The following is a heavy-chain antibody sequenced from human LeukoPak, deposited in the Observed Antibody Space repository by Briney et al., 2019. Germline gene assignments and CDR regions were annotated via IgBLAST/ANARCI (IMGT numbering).Heavy chain of an antibody. CDR2: ISAYNGNT. D-gene: IGHD3-9*01. V-gene: IGHV1-18*01. CDR1: GYTFASYG. CDR3: ARVGPYYDILTGYYMGSVDY. Sequence: ASVKVSCKASGYTFASYGISWVRQAPGQGLEWMGWISAYNGNTNYAQKLQGRVTMTTDTSTSTAYMELRSLRSDDTAVYYCARVGPYYDILTGYYMGSVDYWGQGTLVAVSS. J-gene: IGHJ4*02.